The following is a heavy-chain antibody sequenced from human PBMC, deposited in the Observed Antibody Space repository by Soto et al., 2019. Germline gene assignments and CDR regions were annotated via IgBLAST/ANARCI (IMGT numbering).Heavy chain of an antibody. J-gene: IGHJ4*02. Sequence: QVQLVESGGGVVQPGRSLRLSCAASGFTCSSYAMHWVRRAPGKGLEWMAVMSYDGSNKYYADSVKGRFTISRDNSKNTLYLQMNSLRPEHTALYYCARDGGAYWGQGTLVIVSS. CDR2: MSYDGSNK. V-gene: IGHV3-30-3*01. D-gene: IGHD3-16*01. CDR1: GFTCSSYA. CDR3: ARDGGAY.